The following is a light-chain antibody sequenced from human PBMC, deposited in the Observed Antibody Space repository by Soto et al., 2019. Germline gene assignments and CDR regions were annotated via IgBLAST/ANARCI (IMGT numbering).Light chain of an antibody. CDR2: DTN. CDR3: LLSYSGARPVV. V-gene: IGLV7-46*01. CDR1: TGAVTSGHY. J-gene: IGLJ2*01. Sequence: QAVVTQEPSLTVSPGGTVTLTCGSNTGAVTSGHYPYWFQQKPGQAPRTLIYDTNNKHSWTPARFSGSLLGGKAALTLSGAQPEDGAEYYCLLSYSGARPVVFGGGTPLTVL.